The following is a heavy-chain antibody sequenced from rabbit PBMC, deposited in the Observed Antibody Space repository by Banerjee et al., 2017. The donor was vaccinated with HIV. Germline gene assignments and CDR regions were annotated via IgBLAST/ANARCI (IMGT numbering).Heavy chain of an antibody. Sequence: QEQLVESGGGLVQPGGSLKVSCKASGFDFSGYGVSWVRQAPGKGLEWIGYITYVGRAYYANWVKGRFTISRDNAQNTVSLQMNSLTAADTATYFCVRNWGLWGPGTLVTVS. J-gene: IGHJ4*01. CDR2: ITYVGRA. CDR3: VRNWGL. CDR1: GFDFSGYG. D-gene: IGHD3-1*01. V-gene: IGHV1S47*01.